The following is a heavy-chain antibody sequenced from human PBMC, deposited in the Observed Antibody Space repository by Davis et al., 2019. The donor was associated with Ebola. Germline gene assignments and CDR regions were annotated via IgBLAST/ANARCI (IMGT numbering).Heavy chain of an antibody. J-gene: IGHJ6*02. Sequence: GESLKISCAASGFPFDDYTMHWVRQAPGKGLEWVSLISWDGGSTYYADSVKGRFTISRDNSKNSLYLQMNSLRTEDTALYYCAKERDYGNYVGSMDVWGQGTTVTVSS. D-gene: IGHD4-11*01. V-gene: IGHV3-43*01. CDR3: AKERDYGNYVGSMDV. CDR1: GFPFDDYT. CDR2: ISWDGGST.